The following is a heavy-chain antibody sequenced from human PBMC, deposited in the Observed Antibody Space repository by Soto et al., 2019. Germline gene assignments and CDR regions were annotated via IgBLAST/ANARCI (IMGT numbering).Heavy chain of an antibody. V-gene: IGHV4-39*01. Sequence: PAETLSLTCSVSGASMTSSIYYWAWIRQAPGKGLEWIGSLNYGGTTYHSPSLEGRVTMSVDTSKKEFSLNVISVTAADTAIYYCARQSYFDGAGYYLGWFDPSGPGTLVTVFS. J-gene: IGHJ5*02. CDR2: LNYGGTT. CDR1: GASMTSSIYY. CDR3: ARQSYFDGAGYYLGWFDP. D-gene: IGHD3-22*01.